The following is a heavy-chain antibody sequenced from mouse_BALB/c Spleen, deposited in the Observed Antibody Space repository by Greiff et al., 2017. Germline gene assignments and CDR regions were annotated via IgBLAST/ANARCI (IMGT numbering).Heavy chain of an antibody. CDR3: AREGNDGYYNFDY. V-gene: IGHV5-15*02. J-gene: IGHJ2*01. Sequence: VMLVESGGGLVQPGGSRKLSCAASGFTFSDYGMAWVRQAPGKGPEWVAFISNLAYSIYYADTVTGRFTISRENAKNTLYLEMSSLRSEDTAMYYCAREGNDGYYNFDYWGQGTTLTVSS. CDR2: ISNLAYSI. CDR1: GFTFSDYG. D-gene: IGHD2-3*01.